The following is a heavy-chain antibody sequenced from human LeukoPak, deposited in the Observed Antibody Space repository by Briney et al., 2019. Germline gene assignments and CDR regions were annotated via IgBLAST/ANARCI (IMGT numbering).Heavy chain of an antibody. V-gene: IGHV3-48*04. CDR2: ISSSGSTI. Sequence: GGSLRLSCAASGFTFSSYSMNWVRQAPGKGLEWVSYISSSGSTIYYADSVKGRFTISRDNAKNSLYLQMNSLRAEDTAVYYCARAYGSGSYYLRSYYMDVWGKGTTVTVSS. D-gene: IGHD3-10*01. CDR1: GFTFSSYS. J-gene: IGHJ6*03. CDR3: ARAYGSGSYYLRSYYMDV.